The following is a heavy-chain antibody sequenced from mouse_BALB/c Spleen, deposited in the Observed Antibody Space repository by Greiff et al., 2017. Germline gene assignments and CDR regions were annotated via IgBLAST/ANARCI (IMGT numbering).Heavy chain of an antibody. Sequence: EVKLVESGGGLVKPGGSLKLSCAASGFTFSSYTMSWVRQTPEKRLEWVATISSGGSYTYYPDSVKGRFTISRDNAKNTLYLEMSSLRSEDTAMYYCARDLGQDYFDYWGQGTTLTVSS. V-gene: IGHV5-6-4*01. J-gene: IGHJ2*01. D-gene: IGHD3-3*01. CDR1: GFTFSSYT. CDR2: ISSGGSYT. CDR3: ARDLGQDYFDY.